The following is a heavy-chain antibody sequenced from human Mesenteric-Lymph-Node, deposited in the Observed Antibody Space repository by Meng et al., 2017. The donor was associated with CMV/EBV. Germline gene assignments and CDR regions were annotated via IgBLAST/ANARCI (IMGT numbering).Heavy chain of an antibody. CDR3: ARGSSYGMLTGYFDY. D-gene: IGHD3-9*01. CDR2: INDIRST. Sequence: QWVPGGLRLSEKLAVTCDFYGGAVCGFSSDWIRESPEEGLEWIGWINDIRSTTYNPSFTSRIIISVGTSTNQITMNMSSVTAADTAVDYCARGSSYGMLTGYFDYWGQGALVTVSS. CDR1: GGAVCGFS. V-gene: IGHV4-34*01. J-gene: IGHJ4*02.